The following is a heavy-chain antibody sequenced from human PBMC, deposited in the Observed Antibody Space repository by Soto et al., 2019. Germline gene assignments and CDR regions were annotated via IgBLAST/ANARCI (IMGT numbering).Heavy chain of an antibody. D-gene: IGHD6-19*01. CDR1: GPTFGSFW. J-gene: IGHJ4*03. CDR2: IKQVGREK. Sequence: PGGSRRPACAASGPTFGSFWTSWVRQAPGKGREWVANIKQVGREKYYMDSVEGRLTISTDNAKNSSYLQMTSLRAEDTAVNLCARVACGIGWIFDFWGQGTLVTVSS. V-gene: IGHV3-7*01. CDR3: ARVACGIGWIFDF.